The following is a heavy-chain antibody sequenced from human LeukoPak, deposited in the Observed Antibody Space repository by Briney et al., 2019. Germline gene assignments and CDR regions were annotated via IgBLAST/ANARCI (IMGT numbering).Heavy chain of an antibody. Sequence: KPGGSLRLSCAASGFIFSDYYMTWIRLAPGKGLKWLSYISGSGSDTNYADSVKGRFTTSRDNAKNSLYLQMNSLRAEDTAVYYCARVGSIAAAGTPDYWGQGTLVTVSS. V-gene: IGHV3-11*06. CDR2: ISGSGSDT. CDR1: GFIFSDYY. CDR3: ARVGSIAAAGTPDY. D-gene: IGHD6-13*01. J-gene: IGHJ4*02.